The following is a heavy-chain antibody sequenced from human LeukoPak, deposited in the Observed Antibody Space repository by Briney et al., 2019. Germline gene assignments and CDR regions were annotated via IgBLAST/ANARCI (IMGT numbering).Heavy chain of an antibody. V-gene: IGHV3-74*01. D-gene: IGHD2-2*01. CDR1: GFTFSQNW. J-gene: IGHJ5*02. CDR3: ASGDIVVVPAAPDWFDP. Sequence: GGSLRLSCAASGFTFSQNWMNWVRQAPGKGLVWVSRINSDGSSTDYTDSVKGRFTISRDNSKNTLYLQMNSLRAEDTAVYYCASGDIVVVPAAPDWFDPWGQGTLVTVSS. CDR2: INSDGSST.